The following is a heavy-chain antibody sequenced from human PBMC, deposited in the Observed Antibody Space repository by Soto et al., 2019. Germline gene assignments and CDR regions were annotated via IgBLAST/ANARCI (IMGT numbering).Heavy chain of an antibody. CDR3: AKSGSSGWYGRFDP. CDR1: GFSLRTNGVG. D-gene: IGHD6-19*01. V-gene: IGHV2-5*01. CDR2: IYWNDDK. Sequence: SCPTLVNPTQTLTLTCIFSGFSLRTNGVGXGWIRQPPGKALEWLGFIYWNDDKRYSPSLKSRLTITKDTSKNQVVLTMTNMDPVDTATYYCAKSGSSGWYGRFDPWGQGTLVTVSS. J-gene: IGHJ5*02.